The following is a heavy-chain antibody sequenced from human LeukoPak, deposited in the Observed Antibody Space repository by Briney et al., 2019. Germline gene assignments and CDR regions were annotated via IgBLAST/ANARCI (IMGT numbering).Heavy chain of an antibody. CDR2: ISYDGSNK. Sequence: GGSLRLSCAASGLTFSSYAMNWVRQAPGKGLEWVAFISYDGSNKYYADSVKGRFTISRDNSKNTLYLQMNSLRAEDTAVYYCARARIVGATPHYFDYWGQGTLVTVSS. CDR3: ARARIVGATPHYFDY. V-gene: IGHV3-30*04. J-gene: IGHJ4*02. D-gene: IGHD1-26*01. CDR1: GLTFSSYA.